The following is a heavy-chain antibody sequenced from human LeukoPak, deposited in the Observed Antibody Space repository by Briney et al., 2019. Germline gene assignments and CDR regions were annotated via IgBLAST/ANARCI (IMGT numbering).Heavy chain of an antibody. V-gene: IGHV1-24*01. CDR2: FDPEDGET. CDR3: ATYSSSWYYFDY. CDR1: GYTLTELS. J-gene: IGHJ4*02. Sequence: ASVKVSCKVSGYTLTELSMHWVRQAPGKGLEWMGGFDPEDGETIYAQKFQGRVTMTEDTSTDTAYMALSSLRSEDTAVYYCATYSSSWYYFDYWGQGTLVTVSS. D-gene: IGHD6-13*01.